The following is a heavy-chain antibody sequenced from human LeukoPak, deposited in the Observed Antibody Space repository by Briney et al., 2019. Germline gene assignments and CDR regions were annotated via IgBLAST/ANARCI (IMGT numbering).Heavy chain of an antibody. CDR3: AYGKYYFDC. D-gene: IGHD3-16*01. J-gene: IGHJ4*02. CDR2: IYPGDSDT. CDR1: GYRFTSNW. V-gene: IGHV5-51*01. Sequence: NLGESLKISCKGSGYRFTSNWIAWVRQMPGKGLEWMGIIYPGDSDTRYSPSFQGQVTISADKSISTAYLQWSSLRASDTAIYFCAYGKYYFDCWGQGTLVTVSS.